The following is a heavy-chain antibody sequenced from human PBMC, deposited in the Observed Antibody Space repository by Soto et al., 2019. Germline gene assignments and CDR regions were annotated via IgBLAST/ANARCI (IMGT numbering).Heavy chain of an antibody. Sequence: VQLVESGGGVVQPGRCLRLSCAASGFTFSDYAMHWVRQAPGKGLEWVAVVSHDGRNTHYADSVKGRITISRDSSKTTVDPEMTSLRAEDTAVYYCAKGGRQWLVTSDFNYWGQGALVTVSS. CDR3: AKGGRQWLVTSDFNY. CDR2: VSHDGRNT. CDR1: GFTFSDYA. V-gene: IGHV3-30*18. D-gene: IGHD6-19*01. J-gene: IGHJ4*02.